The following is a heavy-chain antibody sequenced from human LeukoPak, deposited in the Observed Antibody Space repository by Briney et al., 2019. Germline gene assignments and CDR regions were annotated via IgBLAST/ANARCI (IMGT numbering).Heavy chain of an antibody. CDR3: TRAVAADDFSPGY. CDR2: ISSTSRYI. V-gene: IGHV3-21*01. CDR1: GFTFSSYS. J-gene: IGHJ4*02. D-gene: IGHD3/OR15-3a*01. Sequence: GSLRLSRVASGFTFSSYSMNWVRQAPGKGLEWVSCISSTSRYIYYADSVKGRFTISRDNAKNSVYLQMNSLRAEDTAVYYCTRAVAADDFSPGYWGQGTLVTVSS.